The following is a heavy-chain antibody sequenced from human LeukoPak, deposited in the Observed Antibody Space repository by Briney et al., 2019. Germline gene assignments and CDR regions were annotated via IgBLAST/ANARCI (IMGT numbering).Heavy chain of an antibody. V-gene: IGHV3-7*02. CDR1: GFTFSSYW. Sequence: GGSLRLSCAASGFTFSSYWMSWVRQAPGTGLEWVANIKEDGGDKYYVDSVKGRFTISRDNSKNTLYLQMDSLRAEDTAVYYCAAGYYHGSGSFLDWGQGTLVTVSS. D-gene: IGHD3-10*01. J-gene: IGHJ4*02. CDR3: AAGYYHGSGSFLD. CDR2: IKEDGGDK.